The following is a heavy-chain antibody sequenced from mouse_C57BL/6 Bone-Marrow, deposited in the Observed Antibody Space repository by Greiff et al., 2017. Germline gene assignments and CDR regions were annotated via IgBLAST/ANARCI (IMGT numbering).Heavy chain of an antibody. J-gene: IGHJ1*03. Sequence: EVKLMESGEGLVKPGGSLKLSCAASGFTFSSYAMSWVRQTPEKRLEWVAYISSGGDYIYYADTVKGRFTISRDNARNTLYLQMSSLKSEDTAMYYCTTKSLGRGWYVDVWGTGTTVTVSS. V-gene: IGHV5-9-1*02. CDR3: TTKSLGRGWYVDV. CDR2: ISSGGDYI. D-gene: IGHD6-2*01. CDR1: GFTFSSYA.